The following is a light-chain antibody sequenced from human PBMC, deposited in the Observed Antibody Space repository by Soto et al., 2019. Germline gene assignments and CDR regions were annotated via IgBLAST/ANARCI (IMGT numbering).Light chain of an antibody. CDR1: QSISSW. V-gene: IGKV1-5*01. Sequence: IQMTQSPSTLSATVGDRVTIPCRASQSISSWLAWYQQKPGKAPKLLIYDVSNLESGVPSRFSGSGSGTEFTLTISSLQPDDVASYYCQQYNAFWTFGQGTKV. CDR3: QQYNAFWT. J-gene: IGKJ1*01. CDR2: DVS.